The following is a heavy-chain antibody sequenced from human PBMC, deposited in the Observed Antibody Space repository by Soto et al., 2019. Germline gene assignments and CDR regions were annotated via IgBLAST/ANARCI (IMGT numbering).Heavy chain of an antibody. Sequence: QVQLVQSGAEVKKPGASVKVSCKASGYTFTSYDINWVRQATGQGLEWMGWMNPNSGNTGYAQKFQGRVTMTRNTSISTAYMELSSLRSDDTAVYYCARDRTTVTPLDFDYWGQGTLVTVSS. D-gene: IGHD4-17*01. CDR1: GYTFTSYD. CDR2: MNPNSGNT. J-gene: IGHJ4*02. V-gene: IGHV1-8*01. CDR3: ARDRTTVTPLDFDY.